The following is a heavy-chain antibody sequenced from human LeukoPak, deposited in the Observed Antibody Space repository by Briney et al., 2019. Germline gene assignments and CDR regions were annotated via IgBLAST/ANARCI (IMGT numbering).Heavy chain of an antibody. J-gene: IGHJ4*02. D-gene: IGHD5-18*01. CDR2: IYTSGST. CDR3: ARDRAAMVTL. V-gene: IGHV4-61*02. CDR1: VGSISSGSYY. Sequence: SETLSLTCTVSVGSISSGSYYWGWIRQPAGKGLECIGRIYTSGSTIYNPSLKSRVTISVETSKNQSSLKLSSVTAADTAVYYCARDRAAMVTLWGQGTLVTVSS.